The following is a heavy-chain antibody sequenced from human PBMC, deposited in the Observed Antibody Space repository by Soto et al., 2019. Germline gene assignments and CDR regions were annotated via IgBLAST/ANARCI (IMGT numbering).Heavy chain of an antibody. CDR3: ARGGTSGWLKGAYDV. CDR1: GGTLNKHA. D-gene: IGHD6-19*01. V-gene: IGHV1-69*01. Sequence: QVQLVQSGAEVKKPGSSVKVSCRASGGTLNKHAITWVRRAPGQGLEWLGGIIPMFGIPNYPQEFQGRVTITADDSTNTSHMELIGLTSDDTAVYYCARGGTSGWLKGAYDVWGQGTMVTVSS. CDR2: IIPMFGIP. J-gene: IGHJ3*01.